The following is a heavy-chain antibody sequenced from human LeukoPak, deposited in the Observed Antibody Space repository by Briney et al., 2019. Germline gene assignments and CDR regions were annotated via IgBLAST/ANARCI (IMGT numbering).Heavy chain of an antibody. J-gene: IGHJ5*02. CDR1: GSSISSGVYY. V-gene: IGHV4-61*02. Sequence: PSESLSLTRTVSGSSISSGVYYWSWIRQPAGKGLECIGRIHTRGTTNYNPSRKSRVTIAVDTSKNQFSLKLNSVTAADTAVYYCARNRYYYGSRNYGVPTGCDPWGRGTLVTVSS. D-gene: IGHD3-10*01. CDR2: IHTRGTT. CDR3: ARNRYYYGSRNYGVPTGCDP.